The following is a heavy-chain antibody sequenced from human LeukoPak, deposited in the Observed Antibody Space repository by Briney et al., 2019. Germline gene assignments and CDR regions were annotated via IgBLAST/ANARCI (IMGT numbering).Heavy chain of an antibody. D-gene: IGHD3-16*02. CDR3: ARETDYVWGSYRRSPPDY. Sequence: PGGSLRLSCAASGFTFSSYAMSWVRQAPGKGLEWVSVISGSGSSTYYADSVKGRFTISRDNAKNSLYLQMNSLRAEDTAVYYCARETDYVWGSYRRSPPDYWGQGTLVTVSS. V-gene: IGHV3-23*01. CDR1: GFTFSSYA. CDR2: ISGSGSST. J-gene: IGHJ4*02.